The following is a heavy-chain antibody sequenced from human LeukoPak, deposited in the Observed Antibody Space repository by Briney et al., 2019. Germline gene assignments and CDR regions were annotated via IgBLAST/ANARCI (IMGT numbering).Heavy chain of an antibody. CDR1: GFPFSSYS. J-gene: IGHJ4*02. D-gene: IGHD6-19*01. V-gene: IGHV3-48*04. CDR2: ISSSGSTI. CDR3: ARASGSGWYVIYPKNSLDYYFDY. Sequence: GSLRLSCAASGFPFSSYSMNWVRQAPGKGLEWVSYISSSGSTIYSADSVKGRFTISRDNAKNSLYLQMNRLRAEDTAVYYCARASGSGWYVIYPKNSLDYYFDYWGQGTLVTVSS.